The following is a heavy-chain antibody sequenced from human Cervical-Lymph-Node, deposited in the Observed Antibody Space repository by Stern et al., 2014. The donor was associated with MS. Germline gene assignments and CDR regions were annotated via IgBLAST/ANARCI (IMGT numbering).Heavy chain of an antibody. J-gene: IGHJ5*02. V-gene: IGHV1-58*01. CDR1: GITFSKSA. D-gene: IGHD5-18*01. CDR2: VVVLNGDV. CDR3: ASERYTYYDDQRPPGGFDP. Sequence: QMQLVQSGPEVKKPGTSVKVSCKASGITFSKSAVQWLRQARGKRPAWIGRVVVLNGDVNYAPTFQERVTITSDRSTRTVYMELRSLRSEDTAVYYCASERYTYYDDQRPPGGFDPWGQGTLVTVSS.